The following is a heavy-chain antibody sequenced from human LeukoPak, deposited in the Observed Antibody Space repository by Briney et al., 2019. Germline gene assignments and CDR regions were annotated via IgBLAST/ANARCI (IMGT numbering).Heavy chain of an antibody. Sequence: ASVKVSRKASGYTFTSYYMHWVRQAPGQGLEWMGIINPSGGSTSYAQKFQGRVTMTRDTSTSTVYMELSSLRSEDTAVYYCASEHLGDFWSGPLGYWGQGTLVTVSS. V-gene: IGHV1-46*01. D-gene: IGHD3-3*01. J-gene: IGHJ4*02. CDR1: GYTFTSYY. CDR2: INPSGGST. CDR3: ASEHLGDFWSGPLGY.